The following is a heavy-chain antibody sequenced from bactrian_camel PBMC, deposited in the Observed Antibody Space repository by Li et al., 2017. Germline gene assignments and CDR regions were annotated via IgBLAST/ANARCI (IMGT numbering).Heavy chain of an antibody. CDR1: GDDIDTAC. CDR2: IATGAGRT. V-gene: IGHV3S36*01. J-gene: IGHJ4*01. D-gene: IGHD2*01. CDR3: AADYSTWVGCRSVTESAAFTY. Sequence: DVQLVESGGGSVQAGGSLLLSCKVSGDDIDTACVAWFRQAPGKERERIANIATGAGRTYHANSVKGRFTISLDDAKSTVVLQMNNLKLEDTAMYYCAADYSTWVGCRSVTESAAFTYWGQGTQVTVS.